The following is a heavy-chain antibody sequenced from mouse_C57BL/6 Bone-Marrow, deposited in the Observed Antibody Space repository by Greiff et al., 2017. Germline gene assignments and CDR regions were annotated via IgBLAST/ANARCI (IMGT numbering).Heavy chain of an antibody. D-gene: IGHD1-1*01. CDR1: GYTFTGYS. Sequence: HVQLQQPDAELVKPGASVKISCKASGYTFTGYSIPWMKQRPEQGLEWIGDIYPSAGSTNYNEKFKGKATLTADTSSSTAYMQLNSLTSEDSAVYYCGRREYSDGWYFDVWGTGTTVTVSS. V-gene: IGHV1-55*01. J-gene: IGHJ1*03. CDR2: IYPSAGST. CDR3: GRREYSDGWYFDV.